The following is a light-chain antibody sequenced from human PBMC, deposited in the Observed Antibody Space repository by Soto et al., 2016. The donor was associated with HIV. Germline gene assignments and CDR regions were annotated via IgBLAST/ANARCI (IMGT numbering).Light chain of an antibody. CDR3: QKXNGVIT. CDR1: QDIYNY. Sequence: DIQMTQSPSSLSGSIGDRVSITCRASQDIYNYLAWYQQKPGKVPRLLISAAMNLESGVPSRFRGSGSGTEFTLTIISLQPEDIATYYCQKXNGVITFGGGTKVEI. CDR2: AAM. V-gene: IGKV1-27*01. J-gene: IGKJ4*01.